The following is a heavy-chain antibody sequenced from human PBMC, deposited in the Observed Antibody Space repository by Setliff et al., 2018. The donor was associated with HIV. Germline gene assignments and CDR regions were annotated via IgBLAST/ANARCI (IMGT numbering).Heavy chain of an antibody. J-gene: IGHJ6*03. CDR1: AYSISSGYY. D-gene: IGHD2-2*01. CDR3: TRHAVREYQLPHTYYYYMDV. Sequence: SETLSLTCVVSAYSISSGYYWGWIRQSPRKGLEWIGSIYYSGSTYYNPSLKSRVTISLDASKNRVSLKLTSVTAADTAVYYCTRHAVREYQLPHTYYYYMDVWGKGATVTVSS. CDR2: IYYSGST. V-gene: IGHV4-38-2*01.